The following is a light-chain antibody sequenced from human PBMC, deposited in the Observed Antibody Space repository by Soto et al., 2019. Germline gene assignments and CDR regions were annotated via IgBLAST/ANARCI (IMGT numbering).Light chain of an antibody. CDR3: MQATHLYT. CDR2: KIF. J-gene: IGKJ2*01. V-gene: IGKV2-24*01. Sequence: DLVLTQTPLSSPVTLGQPASISCKSSQSLEHSDGNTYLSWLQQRPGQPPRLLIYKIFNRFSGVPDRFSGSGAGTDFTLKISRVEAEDVGVYYCMQATHLYTFGQGTKLEIK. CDR1: QSLEHSDGNTY.